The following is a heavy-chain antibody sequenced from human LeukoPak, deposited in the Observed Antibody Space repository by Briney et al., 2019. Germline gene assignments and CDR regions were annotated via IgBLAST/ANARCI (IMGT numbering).Heavy chain of an antibody. CDR3: AKGIELWLTYFDH. V-gene: IGHV3-23*01. J-gene: IGHJ4*02. Sequence: GGSLRLSCVPSGFCLSSDVMNWVPPAPGAGLGWVSAIRGDRGSTYYADSVKGRFTISRDNYNNTLSLQMNRLRADDTAVYYCAKGIELWLTYFDHWGQGTLVTVSS. CDR1: GFCLSSDV. D-gene: IGHD5-18*01. CDR2: IRGDRGST.